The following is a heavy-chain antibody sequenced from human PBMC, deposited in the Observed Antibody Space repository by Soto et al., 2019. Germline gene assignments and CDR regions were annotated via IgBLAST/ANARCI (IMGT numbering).Heavy chain of an antibody. CDR3: AREVAGYKPGAFDI. Sequence: LRLSCAASGFTLSRYVMHWVRQAPGKGLEWVAVISYDGSNKYYADSVKGRFTISRDNSKNTLYLQMNSLRAEDTAVYYCAREVAGYKPGAFDIWGQGTMVTDSS. V-gene: IGHV3-30-3*01. D-gene: IGHD5-12*01. CDR2: ISYDGSNK. J-gene: IGHJ3*02. CDR1: GFTLSRYV.